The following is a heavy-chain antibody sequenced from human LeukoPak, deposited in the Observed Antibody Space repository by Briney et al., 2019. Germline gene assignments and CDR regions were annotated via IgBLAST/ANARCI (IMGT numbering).Heavy chain of an antibody. Sequence: ASVKVSCKASGYTFTGYYLHWVRQAPGQGLEWMGWINPNTGGTNYAQKFQGRVTMTRDTSISTAYMEVTRLRSDDTAVFYCARALVPAAQRLSSWGQGTLATVSS. CDR2: INPNTGGT. J-gene: IGHJ5*02. D-gene: IGHD2-2*01. CDR1: GYTFTGYY. V-gene: IGHV1-2*02. CDR3: ARALVPAAQRLSS.